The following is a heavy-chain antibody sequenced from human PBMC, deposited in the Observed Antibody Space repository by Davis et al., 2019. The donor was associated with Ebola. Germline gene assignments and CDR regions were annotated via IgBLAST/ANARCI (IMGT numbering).Heavy chain of an antibody. V-gene: IGHV3-7*03. CDR3: ARTTDGELGAL. J-gene: IGHJ4*02. CDR1: GFTFINYW. D-gene: IGHD3-10*01. Sequence: GSLRLPCAAPGFTFINYWLTWVRQPPGKGLEWVANIKQDGSQIYHVDSVRGRFTVSRDNAKNSVFLQMNSLRVEDTAVYYCARTTDGELGALWGQGTLVTVSS. CDR2: IKQDGSQI.